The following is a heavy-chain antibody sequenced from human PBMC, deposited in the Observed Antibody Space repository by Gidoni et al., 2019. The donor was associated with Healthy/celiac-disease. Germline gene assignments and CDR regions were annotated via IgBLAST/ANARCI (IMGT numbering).Heavy chain of an antibody. J-gene: IGHJ4*02. CDR3: ARQEWSHCDY. CDR1: GCSISSSSYY. V-gene: IGHV4-39*01. Sequence: QLQLQESGPGLVKPSETLSLTCTVSGCSISSSSYYWGWIRQPPGKGLEWIGSIYYSGSTYYNPSLKSRVTISVDTSKNQFSLKLSSVTAADTAVYYCARQEWSHCDYWGQGTLVTVSS. D-gene: IGHD1-26*01. CDR2: IYYSGST.